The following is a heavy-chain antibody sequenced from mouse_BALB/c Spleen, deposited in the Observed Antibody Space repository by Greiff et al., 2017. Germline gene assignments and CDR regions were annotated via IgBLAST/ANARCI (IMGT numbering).Heavy chain of an antibody. CDR2: IRNKANGYTT. CDR1: GFTFTDYY. CDR3: ARDKGSSYFDY. J-gene: IGHJ2*01. V-gene: IGHV7-3*02. Sequence: DVKLVESGGGLVQPGGSLRLSCATSGFTFTDYYMSWVRQPPGKALEWLGFIRNKANGYTTEYSASVKGRFTISRDNSQSILYLQMNTLRAEDSATYYCARDKGSSYFDYWGQGTTRTVSS. D-gene: IGHD1-1*01.